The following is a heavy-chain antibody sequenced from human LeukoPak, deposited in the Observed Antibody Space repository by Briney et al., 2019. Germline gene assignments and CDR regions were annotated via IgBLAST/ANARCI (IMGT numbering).Heavy chain of an antibody. J-gene: IGHJ5*02. Sequence: PSETLSLTCTVSGGSISSYYWSWIRQPPGKGLEWVGYISYSGSTTYNPSLKSRVTISVDKSKNQFPLQLSSVTAADTAVYYCARWIVGGKKGPALLRESNLAYNWFDPWGQGTLVTVSS. D-gene: IGHD3-22*01. CDR2: ISYSGST. V-gene: IGHV4-59*01. CDR1: GGSISSYY. CDR3: ARWIVGGKKGPALLRESNLAYNWFDP.